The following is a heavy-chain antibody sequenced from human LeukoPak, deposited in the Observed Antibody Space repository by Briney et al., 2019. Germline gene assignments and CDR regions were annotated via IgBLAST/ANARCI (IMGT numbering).Heavy chain of an antibody. CDR3: ARDDRDGYLDY. V-gene: IGHV3-53*01. J-gene: IGHJ4*02. Sequence: GGSLTLSCAPSGFTVSSNYMSWVRQAPGKGLEWVSVIYSGGSTYYADSVKGPFTISRDNSKNTLYLQMNSLRAEDTAVYYCARDDRDGYLDYWGQGTLVTVSS. CDR2: IYSGGST. D-gene: IGHD5-24*01. CDR1: GFTVSSNY.